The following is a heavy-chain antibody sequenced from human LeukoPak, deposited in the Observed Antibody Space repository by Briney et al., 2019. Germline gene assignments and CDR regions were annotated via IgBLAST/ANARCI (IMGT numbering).Heavy chain of an antibody. CDR2: IWHDGSNK. J-gene: IGHJ6*03. CDR3: AKASANSGGWTPVYYYYMDV. D-gene: IGHD6-19*01. Sequence: GGTLTLSCAAYGCTFSSYGRHWIRQAPGKGLEWMAVIWHDGSNKYYADSVNGRFTISRDNSKNTLYLQMNSLRAEETAVYYCAKASANSGGWTPVYYYYMDVWGKGTTVTVSS. V-gene: IGHV3-33*06. CDR1: GCTFSSYG.